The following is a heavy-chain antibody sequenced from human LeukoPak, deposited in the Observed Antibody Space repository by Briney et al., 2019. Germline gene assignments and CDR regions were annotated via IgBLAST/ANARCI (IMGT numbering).Heavy chain of an antibody. J-gene: IGHJ4*02. V-gene: IGHV1-2*02. CDR1: GYTFTVYY. Sequence: ASVKVSCKASGYTFTVYYMHWVRQAPGRGLEWMGWINPNTGGTTYAQKFRGRVTVTRDTSISTVYMELSRLTSGDTAVYYCATEGAGGSWAGNWGQGTLVTVSS. CDR2: INPNTGGT. D-gene: IGHD1-26*01. CDR3: ATEGAGGSWAGN.